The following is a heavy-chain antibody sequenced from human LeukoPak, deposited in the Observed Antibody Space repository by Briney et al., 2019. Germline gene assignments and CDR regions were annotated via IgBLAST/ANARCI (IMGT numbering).Heavy chain of an antibody. Sequence: TETLSLTCTVSGDFISNYFWSGIRQPPGKGLEWIGYISHSGSTNYNPSLKSRATISGDTSKNQFSLKLSSVTAADTAVYYCARAPKGLHFNYRGQGTLVTVSS. CDR1: GDFISNYF. J-gene: IGHJ4*02. CDR2: ISHSGST. CDR3: ARAPKGLHFNY. V-gene: IGHV4-59*12. D-gene: IGHD4-11*01.